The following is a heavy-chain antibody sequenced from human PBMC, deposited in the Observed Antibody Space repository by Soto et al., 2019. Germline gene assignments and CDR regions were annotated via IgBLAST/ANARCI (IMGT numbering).Heavy chain of an antibody. CDR3: ARSRLLSSSFQASLNWFDP. CDR2: IIPIFGTA. V-gene: IGHV1-69*13. CDR1: GGTFSSSA. D-gene: IGHD6-6*01. J-gene: IGHJ5*02. Sequence: SVKVSCKASGGTFSSSAISWVRQAPGQGLEWMGVIIPIFGTANYAQKFQGRVTITADESTSTAYMELSSLRSEDTAVYYCARSRLLSSSFQASLNWFDPWGQGTLVTVSS.